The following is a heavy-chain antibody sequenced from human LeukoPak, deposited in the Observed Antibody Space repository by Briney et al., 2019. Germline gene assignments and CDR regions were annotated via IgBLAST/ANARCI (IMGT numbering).Heavy chain of an antibody. CDR3: ARDSIQGLSGGSYSMDV. J-gene: IGHJ6*02. Sequence: AGGSLRLSCAASGFTFSDNWMHWVRQAPGKGLLWVSRIKRDGRITTYADAVKGRCTISRDNTKNTLYLQMSSLRAEDTAVYYCARDSIQGLSGGSYSMDVWGQGTTVTVSS. D-gene: IGHD3-3*02. CDR2: IKRDGRIT. CDR1: GFTFSDNW. V-gene: IGHV3-74*01.